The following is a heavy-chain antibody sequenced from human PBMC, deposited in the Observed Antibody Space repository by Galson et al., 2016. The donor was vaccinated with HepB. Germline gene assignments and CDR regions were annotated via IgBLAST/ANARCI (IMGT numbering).Heavy chain of an antibody. D-gene: IGHD4-17*01. CDR3: AKEEHTLTTFFDY. CDR2: ISASGGNS. CDR1: GFAFSSYA. Sequence: LRLSCAASGFAFSSYAMSWVRQAPGKGLEWVSSISASGGNSYYADSLKGRFTISRYNSKNTLHLQMNSLRAADTAIYYCAKEEHTLTTFFDYWGQGTLVTVSS. V-gene: IGHV3-23*01. J-gene: IGHJ4*02.